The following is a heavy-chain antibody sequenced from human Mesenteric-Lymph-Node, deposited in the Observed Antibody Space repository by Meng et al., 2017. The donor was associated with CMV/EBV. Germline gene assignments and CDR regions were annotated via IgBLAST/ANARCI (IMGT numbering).Heavy chain of an antibody. J-gene: IGHJ5*02. D-gene: IGHD6-25*01. CDR1: GYSFTTYW. CDR3: ARQESGFPSWFDP. CDR2: IYPGNSDT. Sequence: KVSCKGSGYSFTTYWIGWVRQMPGKGLEWMGIIYPGNSDTKYSPSFQGHATISADKYISTAYLEWNSLKASDTATYFCARQESGFPSWFDPWGQGTLVTVSS. V-gene: IGHV5-51*01.